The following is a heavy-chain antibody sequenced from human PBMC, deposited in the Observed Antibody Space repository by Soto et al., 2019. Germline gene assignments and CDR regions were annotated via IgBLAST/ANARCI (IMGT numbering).Heavy chain of an antibody. CDR3: ARACATYYYDSSGYQGAFDI. J-gene: IGHJ3*02. CDR2: MNPNSGNT. D-gene: IGHD3-22*01. CDR1: GYTFTSYD. V-gene: IGHV1-8*01. Sequence: GASVKVSCKASGYTFTSYDINWVRQATGQGLEWMGWMNPNSGNTGYAQKFQGRVTMTRNTSISTAYMELSSLRSEDTAVYYCARACATYYYDSSGYQGAFDIWGQGTMVTVSS.